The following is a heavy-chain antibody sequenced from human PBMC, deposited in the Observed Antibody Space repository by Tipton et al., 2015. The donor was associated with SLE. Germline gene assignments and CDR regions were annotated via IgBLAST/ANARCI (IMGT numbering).Heavy chain of an antibody. CDR2: IYHSGST. CDR1: GLTVSSNY. Sequence: LRLSCAASGLTVSSNYMSWIRQPPGKGLEWIGSIYHSGSTYYNPSLKSRVNISVDTSKNQFSLKLSSVTAADTAVYYCARAVYSGWYENGAFDIWGQGTMVTVSS. V-gene: IGHV4-38-2*01. J-gene: IGHJ3*02. D-gene: IGHD6-19*01. CDR3: ARAVYSGWYENGAFDI.